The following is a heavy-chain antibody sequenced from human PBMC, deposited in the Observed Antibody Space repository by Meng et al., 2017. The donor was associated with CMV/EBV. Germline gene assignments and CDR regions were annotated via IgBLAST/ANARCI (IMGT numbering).Heavy chain of an antibody. D-gene: IGHD4-17*01. Sequence: GGSLRLSCAASGFTFSSYSMNWVRQAPGKGLEWVSSTSSSSSYIYYADSVKGRFTISRDNAKHSLYLQMNSLRAEDTAVYYCARDPFGTTVTTGDFQHWGQGTLVTVSS. CDR1: GFTFSSYS. J-gene: IGHJ1*01. V-gene: IGHV3-21*01. CDR2: TSSSSSYI. CDR3: ARDPFGTTVTTGDFQH.